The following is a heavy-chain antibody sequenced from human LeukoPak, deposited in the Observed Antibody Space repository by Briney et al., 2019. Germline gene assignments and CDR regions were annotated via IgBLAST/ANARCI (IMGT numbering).Heavy chain of an antibody. J-gene: IGHJ6*03. V-gene: IGHV3-48*03. CDR2: ISSSGSTI. CDR3: ARGFWGWGIYYYYYMDV. CDR1: GFTFSDYE. D-gene: IGHD3-16*01. Sequence: GGSLRLSCAASGFTFSDYEMNWVRQAPGKGLEWVSYISSSGSTIFYADSVKGQFTISRDNAKNSLYLQMNSLRAEDTAVYYCARGFWGWGIYYYYYMDVWGKGTTVTVSS.